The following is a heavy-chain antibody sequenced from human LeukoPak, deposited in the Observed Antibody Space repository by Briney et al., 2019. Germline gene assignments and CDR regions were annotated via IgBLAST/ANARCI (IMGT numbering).Heavy chain of an antibody. D-gene: IGHD4-23*01. J-gene: IGHJ4*02. CDR3: TSTVNSASDF. CDR2: IHQNGVLK. Sequence: VATIHQNGVLKYYVDSVKGPFTISRDNAKTSLFLQMNSLRIDDTAMYYCTSTVNSASDFWGQGTLVTVSS. V-gene: IGHV3-7*03.